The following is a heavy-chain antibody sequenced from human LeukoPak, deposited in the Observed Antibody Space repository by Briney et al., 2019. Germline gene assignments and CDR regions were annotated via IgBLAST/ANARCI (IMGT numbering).Heavy chain of an antibody. J-gene: IGHJ3*01. V-gene: IGHV4-59*08. D-gene: IGHD3-16*01. CDR2: VYNTGIT. CDR1: GGSTSSHF. CDR3: ARDDDGVFDAFDV. Sequence: PSETLSLTCSVSGGSTSSHFWTWIRQPPGKGLEWLGYVYNTGITNYNPSLQSRVTMTLDASKNQFYLKLTAVTAADTAVYFCARDDDGVFDAFDVWGQGTVVTVSS.